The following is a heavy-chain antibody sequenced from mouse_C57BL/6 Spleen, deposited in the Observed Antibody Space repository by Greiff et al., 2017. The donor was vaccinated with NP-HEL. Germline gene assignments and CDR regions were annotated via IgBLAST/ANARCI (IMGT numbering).Heavy chain of an antibody. Sequence: QVQLQQPGAELVMPGASVKLSCKASGYTFTSYWMHWVKQRPGQGLEWIGEIDPSDSYTNYNQKFKGKSTLTVDKSSSTAYMQLSSLTSEDSAVYYCARYYDYDGGVYFDYWGQGTTLTVSS. CDR2: IDPSDSYT. CDR1: GYTFTSYW. V-gene: IGHV1-69*01. J-gene: IGHJ2*01. D-gene: IGHD2-4*01. CDR3: ARYYDYDGGVYFDY.